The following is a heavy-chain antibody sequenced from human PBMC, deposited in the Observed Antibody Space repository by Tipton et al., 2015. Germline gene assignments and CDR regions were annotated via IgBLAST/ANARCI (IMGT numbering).Heavy chain of an antibody. D-gene: IGHD1-26*01. J-gene: IGHJ6*02. Sequence: GSLRLSCAASGFTFSSSWMSWVRQAPGKGLEWVANIRQDGSDKYYVDSVKGRFTISRGNAKNSLYLQMNSLRDEDTAVYYCATLVGAPRGYYYYDMDVWGQGTTVTVSS. CDR2: IRQDGSDK. CDR3: ATLVGAPRGYYYYDMDV. CDR1: GFTFSSSW. V-gene: IGHV3-7*01.